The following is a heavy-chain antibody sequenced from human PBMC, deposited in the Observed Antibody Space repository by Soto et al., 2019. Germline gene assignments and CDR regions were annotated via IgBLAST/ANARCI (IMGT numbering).Heavy chain of an antibody. J-gene: IGHJ4*02. Sequence: QVQLVQSGAELKKPGSSVKVSCKASGDTFSGYPINWVRQAPGEGLEWMGRIIPVFGTTHDAQRFEGRVTFTADESTNTAYMELSGLLSEDTAVYYCARDGGFGELKYWGPGTLVTVSS. CDR1: GDTFSGYP. CDR3: ARDGGFGELKY. CDR2: IIPVFGTT. V-gene: IGHV1-69*18. D-gene: IGHD3-10*01.